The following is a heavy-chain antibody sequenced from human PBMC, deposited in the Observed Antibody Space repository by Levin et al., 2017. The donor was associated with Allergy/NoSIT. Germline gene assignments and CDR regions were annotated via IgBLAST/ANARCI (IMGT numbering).Heavy chain of an antibody. J-gene: IGHJ5*02. CDR3: ARDSLAAAGHGLGDGWFDP. CDR2: ISSSSSYT. D-gene: IGHD6-13*01. CDR1: GFTFSDYY. Sequence: GESLKISCAASGFTFSDYYMSWIRQAPGKGLEWVSYISSSSSYTNYADSVKGRFTISRDNAKNSLYLQMNSLRAEDTAVYYCARDSLAAAGHGLGDGWFDPWGQGTLVTVSS. V-gene: IGHV3-11*05.